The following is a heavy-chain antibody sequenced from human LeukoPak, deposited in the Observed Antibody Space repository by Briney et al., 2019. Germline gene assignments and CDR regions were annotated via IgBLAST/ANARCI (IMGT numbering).Heavy chain of an antibody. CDR1: GGSISGDH. J-gene: IGHJ3*02. CDR2: IYYSGNT. V-gene: IGHV4-59*08. CDR3: ARRNDFDI. Sequence: SETLSLTCTVSGGSISGDHWNWIRQPPGKGLEWIGYIYYSGNTNYNPSLKSRVTISVDTSKNQFSLKLSSVPAADTAVYYCARRNDFDIWGQGTMVTVSS.